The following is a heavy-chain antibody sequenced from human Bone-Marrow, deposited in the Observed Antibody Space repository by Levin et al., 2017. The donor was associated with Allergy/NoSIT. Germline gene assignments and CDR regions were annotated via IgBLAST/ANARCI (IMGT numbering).Heavy chain of an antibody. V-gene: IGHV3-9*01. J-gene: IGHJ3*01. CDR2: ISWNSGSR. CDR3: VKLHHSFIPPDRRASPRVVFDL. CDR1: GFSFDEFA. Sequence: AGGSLRLSCVASGFSFDEFAMHWVRQFPGKGLEWVSSISWNSGSRVYVDSVKGRFTISRDNVKNTLYLQMDSLRGDDTALYYCVKLHHSFIPPDRRASPRVVFDLWGQGTMVTVSS. D-gene: IGHD1-14*01.